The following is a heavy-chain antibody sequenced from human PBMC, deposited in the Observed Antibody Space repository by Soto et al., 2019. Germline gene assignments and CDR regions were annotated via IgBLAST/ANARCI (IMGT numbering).Heavy chain of an antibody. V-gene: IGHV3-53*02. CDR3: ASTRGSSYDD. D-gene: IGHD6-6*01. CDR1: GFTVSGNY. J-gene: IGHJ4*02. Sequence: EVQLVETGGGLIQPGGSLRLSCAASGFTVSGNYMSWVRQAPGKGLEWVSVIYNGGGTYYADSVKGRFTISRDNSKNTLYLQRNSLRAEETAVYYCASTRGSSYDDWGQGTLVTVSS. CDR2: IYNGGGT.